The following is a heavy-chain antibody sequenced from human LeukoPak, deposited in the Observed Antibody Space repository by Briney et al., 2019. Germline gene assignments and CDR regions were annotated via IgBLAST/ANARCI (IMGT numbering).Heavy chain of an antibody. CDR2: IYYSGST. CDR3: ARADSSGYYHFDY. J-gene: IGHJ4*02. V-gene: IGHV4-31*03. CDR1: GGSISSGGYY. D-gene: IGHD3-22*01. Sequence: KSSETLSLTCTVSGGSISSGGYYWSWIRQHPGKGLEWIGYIYYSGSTYYNPSLKSRVTISVDRSKNQFSLKLSSVTAADTAVYYCARADSSGYYHFDYWGQGTLVTVSS.